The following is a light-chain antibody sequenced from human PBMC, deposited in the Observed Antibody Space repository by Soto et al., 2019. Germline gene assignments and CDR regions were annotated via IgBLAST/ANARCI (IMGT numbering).Light chain of an antibody. V-gene: IGLV1-40*01. CDR1: SSNIGAGYD. Sequence: QSVLTQPPSVSGAPGQRGTISCTGGSSNIGAGYDVHWYQQLPGTAPKLLIYGDSNRPSGVPDRFSGSRSGTSASLAITGLQAEDEADYYCQSYDSSLSASVFGTGTKVTVL. CDR3: QSYDSSLSASV. J-gene: IGLJ1*01. CDR2: GDS.